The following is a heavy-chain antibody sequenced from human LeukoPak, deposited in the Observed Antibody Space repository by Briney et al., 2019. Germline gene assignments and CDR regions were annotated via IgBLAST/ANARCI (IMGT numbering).Heavy chain of an antibody. D-gene: IGHD4-17*01. V-gene: IGHV3-48*03. Sequence: GGSLRLSCAASGFTFSNYEMNWVRRAPGKGLEWVSYISSSGGTIYYADPVRGRFTISRDNAKNSLYPQVNSLRVEDTAVYYCARMWTTVTDAFDFWGQGTMVTVSS. J-gene: IGHJ3*01. CDR1: GFTFSNYE. CDR3: ARMWTTVTDAFDF. CDR2: ISSSGGTI.